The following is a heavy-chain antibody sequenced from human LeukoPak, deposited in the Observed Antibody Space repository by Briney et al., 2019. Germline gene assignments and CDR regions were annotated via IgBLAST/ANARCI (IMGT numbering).Heavy chain of an antibody. J-gene: IGHJ5*02. CDR1: GGSISSYY. CDR3: ARDCGLSGSGSYYTNWFDP. V-gene: IGHV4-4*07. CDR2: IYTSGST. D-gene: IGHD3-10*01. Sequence: SETLSLTCTVSGGSISSYYWSLIRQPAGKGLEWIGRIYTSGSTNYNPSLKSRVTMSVDTSKNQFSLKLSSVTAADTAVYYCARDCGLSGSGSYYTNWFDPWGQGTLVTVSS.